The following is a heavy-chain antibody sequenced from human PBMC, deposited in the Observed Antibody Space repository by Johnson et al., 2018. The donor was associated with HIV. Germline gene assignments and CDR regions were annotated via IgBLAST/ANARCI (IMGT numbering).Heavy chain of an antibody. CDR1: GFTFSSYA. D-gene: IGHD4-23*01. J-gene: IGHJ3*02. CDR2: ISWNSGSI. V-gene: IGHV3-9*01. Sequence: VLLVESGGGVVQPGRSLRLSCSASGFTFSSYAMHWVRQAPGKGLEWVSGISWNSGSIGYADSVKGRFTISRDNAKNSLYLQMNSLRAEDTAVYYCAKDGGHDYGGNSDALIGFDIWGQGTMVTVSS. CDR3: AKDGGHDYGGNSDALIGFDI.